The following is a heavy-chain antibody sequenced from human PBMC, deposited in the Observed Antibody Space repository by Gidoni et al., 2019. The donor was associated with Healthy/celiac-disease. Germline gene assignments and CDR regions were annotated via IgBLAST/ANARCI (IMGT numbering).Heavy chain of an antibody. V-gene: IGHV3-9*01. Sequence: EVQLVESGGGLVQPGRSRRLSCAASGFTFHDYAMHWVRHAPGKGLEWGSGISWNSGSKGYADSVKGRFTISRDNAKNSLYLQMNSLRAEDTALYYCAKDIGYNWNQRTHFDYWGQGTLVTVSS. J-gene: IGHJ4*02. CDR3: AKDIGYNWNQRTHFDY. CDR2: ISWNSGSK. CDR1: GFTFHDYA. D-gene: IGHD1-20*01.